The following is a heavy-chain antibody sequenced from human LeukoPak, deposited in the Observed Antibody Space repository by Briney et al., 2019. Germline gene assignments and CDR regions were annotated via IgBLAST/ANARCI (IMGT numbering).Heavy chain of an antibody. CDR2: IIPIFGTA. Sequence: ASVKVSCKASGHTLISNYMHWVRQAPGQGLEWMGGIIPIFGTANYAQKFQGRVTITADESTSTAYMELSSLRSEDTAVYCCARDGSRYCSGGSCYSGAGWFDPWGQGTLVTVSS. J-gene: IGHJ5*02. V-gene: IGHV1-69*13. CDR1: GHTLISNY. CDR3: ARDGSRYCSGGSCYSGAGWFDP. D-gene: IGHD2-15*01.